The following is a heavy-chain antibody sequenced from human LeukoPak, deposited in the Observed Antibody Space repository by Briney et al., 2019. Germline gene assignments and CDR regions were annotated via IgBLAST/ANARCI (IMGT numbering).Heavy chain of an antibody. V-gene: IGHV3-7*01. CDR1: GFTFRTYW. J-gene: IGHJ4*02. D-gene: IGHD1/OR15-1a*01. CDR3: ARNFGSQQFDY. Sequence: GSLRLSCAASGFTFRTYWMDWVRRVLGKGLKWVANIKQDGSVKNYADSVKGRFTISRDNTKNSLYLEMNSLRGEDTAVYYCARNFGSQQFDYWGQGTLVTVSS. CDR2: IKQDGSVK.